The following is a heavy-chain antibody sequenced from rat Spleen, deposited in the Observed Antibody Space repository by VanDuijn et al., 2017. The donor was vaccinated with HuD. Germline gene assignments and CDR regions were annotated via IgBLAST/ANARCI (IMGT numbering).Heavy chain of an antibody. CDR1: GLSLASNG. CDR2: IWSNGGT. Sequence: QVQLKESGPGLVQPSQTLSLTCTVSGLSLASNGVSWIRQPPGKGLEWMGAIWSNGGTDYNSAIKSRLSISRDTSKSQVFLKMKSLQTEDTAMYFCVRLPGVYYGFDYWGQGVMVTVSS. CDR3: VRLPGVYYGFDY. D-gene: IGHD1-6*01. J-gene: IGHJ2*01. V-gene: IGHV2-47*01.